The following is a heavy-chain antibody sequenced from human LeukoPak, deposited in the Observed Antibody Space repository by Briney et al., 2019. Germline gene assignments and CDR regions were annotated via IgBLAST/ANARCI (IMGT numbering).Heavy chain of an antibody. CDR1: GDSISTYY. Sequence: SETLSLTCTVSGDSISTYYRSWIRQPAGKGLEWIGRIYTTGSANYNPSLKSRVTMSVDTSKNQFSLKLSSVTAADTAVYYCARGPLTMTRGFDPWGQGTLVTVSS. D-gene: IGHD4-17*01. CDR3: ARGPLTMTRGFDP. J-gene: IGHJ5*02. V-gene: IGHV4-4*07. CDR2: IYTTGSA.